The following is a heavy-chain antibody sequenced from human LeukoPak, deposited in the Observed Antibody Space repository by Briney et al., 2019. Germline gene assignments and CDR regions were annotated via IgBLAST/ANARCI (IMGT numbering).Heavy chain of an antibody. D-gene: IGHD6-13*01. Sequence: GGSLRLPCAASGFTFSSYSMNWVRQAPGKGLEWVSSISSSSSYIYYADSVKGRFTISRDNAKNSLYLQMNSLRAEDTAVYYCAVIAAAGPARPFDPWGQGTLVTVSS. J-gene: IGHJ5*02. CDR3: AVIAAAGPARPFDP. V-gene: IGHV3-21*01. CDR2: ISSSSSYI. CDR1: GFTFSSYS.